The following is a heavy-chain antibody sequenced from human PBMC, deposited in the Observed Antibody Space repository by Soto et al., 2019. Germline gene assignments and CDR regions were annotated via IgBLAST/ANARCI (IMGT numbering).Heavy chain of an antibody. CDR2: IYSSGST. J-gene: IGHJ4*02. V-gene: IGHV4-61*01. CDR1: GGSMRSDNYY. CDR3: AGDIRGYSRAFDY. D-gene: IGHD5-18*01. Sequence: SETLSLTCSVSGGSMRSDNYYWTWIRQPPGKGLEWIGYIYSSGSTNYNPSLKSRVTISLDTSSNQFSLKLTSVTAADTAVYYWAGDIRGYSRAFDYWGQGTLVTVSS.